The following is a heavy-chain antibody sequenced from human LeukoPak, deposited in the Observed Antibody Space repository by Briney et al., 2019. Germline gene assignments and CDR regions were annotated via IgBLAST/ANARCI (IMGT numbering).Heavy chain of an antibody. CDR2: IDSEGIST. D-gene: IGHD4-17*01. CDR1: GFTLSSYW. J-gene: IGHJ6*02. Sequence: GGSLRLSCAASGFTLSSYWMHWVRQAPGKGLVWVSRIDSEGISTSYADSVKGRFTISRDNAKNTLYLQMNSLRFEDTAVYYCTRDRRYGGMDVWGQGTTVTVSS. V-gene: IGHV3-74*01. CDR3: TRDRRYGGMDV.